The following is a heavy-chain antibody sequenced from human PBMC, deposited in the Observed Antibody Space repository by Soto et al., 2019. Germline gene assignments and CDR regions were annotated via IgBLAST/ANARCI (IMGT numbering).Heavy chain of an antibody. CDR2: MNPNSGNT. Sequence: ASVKVSCKASGYTFTSYDINWVRQATGQGLEWMGWMNPNSGNTGYAQKIKGRVTMTRNTSISTAYMELSSLRSEDTAVYYCARVGYDFWSGYHHFDYWGQGTLVTVSS. J-gene: IGHJ4*02. V-gene: IGHV1-8*01. CDR3: ARVGYDFWSGYHHFDY. D-gene: IGHD3-3*01. CDR1: GYTFTSYD.